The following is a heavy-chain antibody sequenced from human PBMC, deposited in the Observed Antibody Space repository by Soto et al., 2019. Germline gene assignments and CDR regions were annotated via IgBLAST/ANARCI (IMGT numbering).Heavy chain of an antibody. Sequence: GESLKISCKGSGYSFTSYWIGWVRQMPGKGLEWMGIIYPGDSDTRYSPSFQGQVTISADKSISTAYLQWSSLKASDTAMYYCARQGGYCPNGVCHAYYGMDVWGQGTTVTVSS. D-gene: IGHD2-8*01. CDR3: ARQGGYCPNGVCHAYYGMDV. J-gene: IGHJ6*01. V-gene: IGHV5-51*01. CDR1: GYSFTSYW. CDR2: IYPGDSDT.